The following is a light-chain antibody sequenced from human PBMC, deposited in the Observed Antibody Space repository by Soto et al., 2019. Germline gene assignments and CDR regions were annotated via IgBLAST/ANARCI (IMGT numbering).Light chain of an antibody. Sequence: EIVLTQSPGTLSLSPGERATLHCRASQSVSNNFLAWYQQKPGQAPRLLIYGASSRATGIPDRFSGSGSGTDFTLTINRLEPEDFAVYYCQQCGSSPGTFGQGTRLEIK. V-gene: IGKV3-20*01. J-gene: IGKJ5*01. CDR3: QQCGSSPGT. CDR2: GAS. CDR1: QSVSNNF.